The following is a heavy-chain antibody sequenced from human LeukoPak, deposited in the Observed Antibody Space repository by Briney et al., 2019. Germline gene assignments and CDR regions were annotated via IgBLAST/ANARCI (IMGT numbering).Heavy chain of an antibody. CDR2: VGISGDT. V-gene: IGHV3-13*01. CDR1: GFTFRSYD. J-gene: IGHJ4*02. CDR3: VRGGIPVSGIDEIDY. D-gene: IGHD6-19*01. Sequence: GGSLRLSCAASGFTFRSYDMHWVRQVTGKGLEWVSAVGISGDTYYAGSVKGRFTISRENAKNSLYLQMSSLTAGDTAVYYCVRGGIPVSGIDEIDYWGQGTLVTVSS.